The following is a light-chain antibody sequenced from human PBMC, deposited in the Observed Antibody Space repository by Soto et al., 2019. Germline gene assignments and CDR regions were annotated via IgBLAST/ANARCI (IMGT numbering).Light chain of an antibody. CDR3: CSYTTSSTLV. CDR1: SSDIGTYNH. CDR2: EDI. Sequence: TQLATVSGFLGEVSAFSWAETSSDIGTYNHVSWYQQHPGKAPQLIIYEDINRPSGLSSRFSGSKSGNTASLTISGLQAEDEADYFCCSYTTSSTLVCGTGTKVTVL. J-gene: IGLJ1*01. V-gene: IGLV2-14*01.